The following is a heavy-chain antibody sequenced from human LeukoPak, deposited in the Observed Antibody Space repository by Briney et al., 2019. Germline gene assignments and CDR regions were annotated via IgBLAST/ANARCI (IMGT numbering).Heavy chain of an antibody. V-gene: IGHV3-33*01. J-gene: IGHJ5*02. D-gene: IGHD2-21*01. CDR2: IWYDGSNK. CDR1: GFTFSSYG. Sequence: PGGSLRLSCAASGFTFSSYGMHWVRQAPGKGLEWVAVIWYDGSNKYYADSVKGRFTISRDNAKNSLYLQMNSLRAEDTAVYYCARVVHIVVVIATNWFDPWGQGTLVTVSS. CDR3: ARVVHIVVVIATNWFDP.